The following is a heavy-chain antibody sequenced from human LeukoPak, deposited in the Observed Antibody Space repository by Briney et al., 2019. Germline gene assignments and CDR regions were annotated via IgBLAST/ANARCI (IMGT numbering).Heavy chain of an antibody. V-gene: IGHV1-2*02. CDR2: INPKSGGT. J-gene: IGHJ4*02. D-gene: IGHD6-13*01. CDR3: ARVGARYSSSWYPYYFDY. CDR1: GYTLTGYY. Sequence: ASVKVSCKASGYTLTGYYMHWVRQAPGQGLEWMGWINPKSGGTNYAQKFQGRVTMTRDTSISTAYMELSRLRSDDTAVYYCARVGARYSSSWYPYYFDYWGQGTLVTVSS.